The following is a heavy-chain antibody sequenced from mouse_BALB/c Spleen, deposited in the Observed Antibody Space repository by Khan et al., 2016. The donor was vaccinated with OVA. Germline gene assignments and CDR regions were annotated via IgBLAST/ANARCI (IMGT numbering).Heavy chain of an antibody. CDR2: IRYDGDS. D-gene: IGHD3-1*01. CDR3: ERGGSSGPAWFTY. Sequence: EVQLQESGPGLVKPSQSLSLTCSVTGYSITSGYFWNWIRQFPGNKLEWMGYIRYDGDSNYNPSLKNRISITRDKSKNRFFLKLNSRIPEDTATYSCERGGSSGPAWFTYWGQGTLVTVSA. CDR1: GYSITSGYF. J-gene: IGHJ3*01. V-gene: IGHV3-6*02.